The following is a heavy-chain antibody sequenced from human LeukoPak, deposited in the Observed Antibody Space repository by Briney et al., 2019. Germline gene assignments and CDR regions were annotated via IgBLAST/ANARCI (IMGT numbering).Heavy chain of an antibody. CDR1: GFTFDDYG. Sequence: VGSLRLSCAASGFTFDDYGMSWVRQAPGKGLEWVSGINWNGGSTGYADSVKGRFTISRDNAKNSLYLQMNSLRAEDTALYYCAKSWGQHYYYYMDVWGKGTTVTVSS. J-gene: IGHJ6*03. V-gene: IGHV3-20*04. CDR2: INWNGGST. D-gene: IGHD7-27*01. CDR3: AKSWGQHYYYYMDV.